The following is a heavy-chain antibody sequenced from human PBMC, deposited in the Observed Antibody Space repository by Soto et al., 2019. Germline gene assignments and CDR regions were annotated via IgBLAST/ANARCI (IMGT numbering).Heavy chain of an antibody. D-gene: IGHD1-26*01. CDR3: ARGNRAYLVAELLAY. CDR1: GFTFNTYG. CDR2: IWYDGTTK. Sequence: QVQLVESGGGVVQPGRSLRLSCAASGFTFNTYGMHWVRQAPGKGLEWVAVIWYDGTTKYYADFVKGRFTISRDNSKNTLYLQMNSLRAEDTAVYYGARGNRAYLVAELLAYWGQGTLVTVSS. J-gene: IGHJ4*02. V-gene: IGHV3-33*01.